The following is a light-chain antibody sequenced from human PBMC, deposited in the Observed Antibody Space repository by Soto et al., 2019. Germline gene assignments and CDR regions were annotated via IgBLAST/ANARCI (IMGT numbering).Light chain of an antibody. CDR1: SSNTGAGYD. J-gene: IGLJ3*02. CDR3: QSFDSRLSGSV. Sequence: QSVLTQPPSVSGAPGQRVTISCTGSSSNTGAGYDVHWYQQLPGTAPKLLIYGNTNRPSGVPDRFSGSKSGTSASLAITGLQAEDEADYYCQSFDSRLSGSVFGGGTQLTVL. CDR2: GNT. V-gene: IGLV1-40*01.